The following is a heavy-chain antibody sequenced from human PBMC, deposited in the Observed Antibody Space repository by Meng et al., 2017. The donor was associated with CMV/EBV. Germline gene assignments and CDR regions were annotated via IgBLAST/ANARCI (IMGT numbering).Heavy chain of an antibody. D-gene: IGHD3-22*01. CDR3: ARVPYYDSSGYQTFFDF. V-gene: IGHV3-21*06. CDR1: GFTLSNFS. CDR2: IRSSNSYV. J-gene: IGHJ4*02. Sequence: GESLKISCAASGFTLSNFSMNWVRQAPGRGLEWVSSIRSSNSYVYYVDSVKGRFTISRDNAKNSLYLQMNSLRAEDTAVYYCARVPYYDSSGYQTFFDFWGQGTLVTVSS.